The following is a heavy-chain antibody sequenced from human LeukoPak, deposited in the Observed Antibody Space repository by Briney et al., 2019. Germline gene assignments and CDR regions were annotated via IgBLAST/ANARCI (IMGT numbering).Heavy chain of an antibody. J-gene: IGHJ4*02. Sequence: SETLSLTCAVYGGSFSGYYWSWIRQPPGKGLEWIGEINHSGSTNYNPSLKSRVTISVDTSKNQFSLKLSSVTAADTAVYYCARGSMLRGAWDYWGQGTLVTVSS. D-gene: IGHD3-10*01. CDR1: GGSFSGYY. V-gene: IGHV4-34*01. CDR2: INHSGST. CDR3: ARGSMLRGAWDY.